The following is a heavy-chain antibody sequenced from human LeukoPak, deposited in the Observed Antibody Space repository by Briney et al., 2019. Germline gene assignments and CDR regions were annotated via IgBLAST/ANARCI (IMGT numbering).Heavy chain of an antibody. CDR1: GGSISSRF. CDR3: AMYYGYPNQSFDI. CDR2: IYYSGSP. V-gene: IGHV4-59*11. Sequence: PSETLSLTCTVSGGSISSRFWSWIRQPPGKGLEWIGYIYYSGSPNYNPSLESRVTISVDTSKNQFFLRLSSVTAADTAVYYCAMYYGYPNQSFDIWGQGTMVTVSS. D-gene: IGHD3-3*01. J-gene: IGHJ3*02.